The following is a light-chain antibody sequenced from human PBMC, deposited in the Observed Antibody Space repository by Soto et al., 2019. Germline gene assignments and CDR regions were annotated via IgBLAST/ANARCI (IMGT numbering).Light chain of an antibody. CDR1: SSNIGAGYD. CDR2: ANN. V-gene: IGLV1-40*01. Sequence: QAVLTQPASVSGAPGQRVTISCTGSSSNIGAGYDVHWYQQLPGTAPKLLIYANNNRPSGVPGRFSGSKSGTSASLAITGLQAEDEADYYCQSYDSSLSGYVFGTGTRSPS. CDR3: QSYDSSLSGYV. J-gene: IGLJ1*01.